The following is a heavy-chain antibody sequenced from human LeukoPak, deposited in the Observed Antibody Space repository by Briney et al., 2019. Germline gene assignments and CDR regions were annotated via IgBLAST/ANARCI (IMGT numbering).Heavy chain of an antibody. CDR1: GGSISSGSYY. CDR3: ARARYYSSTSCIFDY. CDR2: IYTSGST. V-gene: IGHV4-61*02. Sequence: SETLSLTCTVSGGSISSGSYYWSWIRQPAGKGLEWIGRIYTSGSTNYNPSLKSRVTISVDTSKNQFSLKLSSVTAADTAVYYCARARYYSSTSCIFDYWGQGTLVTVSS. D-gene: IGHD2-2*01. J-gene: IGHJ4*02.